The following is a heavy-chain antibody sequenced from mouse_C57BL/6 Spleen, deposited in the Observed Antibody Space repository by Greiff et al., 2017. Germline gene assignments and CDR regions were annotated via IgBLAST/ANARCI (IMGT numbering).Heavy chain of an antibody. D-gene: IGHD3-2*02. CDR3: ARCDSSGCLYAMDY. CDR1: GYTFTSYW. Sequence: QVQLQQPGAELVRPGTSVKLSCKASGYTFTSYWMHWVKQRPGQGLEWIGVIDPSDSYTNYNQKFKGKATLTVDTSSSTAYMQLSSLTSEDSAVYYCARCDSSGCLYAMDYWGQGTSVTVSS. V-gene: IGHV1-59*01. CDR2: IDPSDSYT. J-gene: IGHJ4*01.